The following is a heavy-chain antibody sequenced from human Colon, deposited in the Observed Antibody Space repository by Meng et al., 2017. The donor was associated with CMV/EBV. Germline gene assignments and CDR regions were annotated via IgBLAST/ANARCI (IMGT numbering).Heavy chain of an antibody. CDR1: FTGYY. V-gene: IGHV1-2*02. Sequence: FTGYYRHWVRQAPGQGLEWMGWINPNSGGTNYAQKFQGRVTMTRDTSISTAYMELSRLRSDDTAVYYCARPHRYCSSTSCYTRFDYWGQGTLVTVSS. J-gene: IGHJ4*02. CDR3: ARPHRYCSSTSCYTRFDY. CDR2: INPNSGGT. D-gene: IGHD2-2*02.